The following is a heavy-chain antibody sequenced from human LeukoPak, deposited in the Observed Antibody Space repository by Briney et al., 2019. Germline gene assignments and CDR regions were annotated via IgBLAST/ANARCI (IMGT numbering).Heavy chain of an antibody. CDR1: GFTFSSYA. Sequence: GGSLRFSCAASGFTFSSYAMSWVRQAPGKGLEWVSAISGSGGSTYYADSVKGRFTISRDNSKNTLYLQRNSLRAEDTAVYYCAKDRPLRIGIADRPHFDYWGQGTLVTVSS. D-gene: IGHD6-13*01. J-gene: IGHJ4*02. V-gene: IGHV3-23*01. CDR3: AKDRPLRIGIADRPHFDY. CDR2: ISGSGGST.